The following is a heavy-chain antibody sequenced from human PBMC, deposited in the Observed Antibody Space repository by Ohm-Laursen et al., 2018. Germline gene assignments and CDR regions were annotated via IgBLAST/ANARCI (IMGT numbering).Heavy chain of an antibody. V-gene: IGHV3-23*01. D-gene: IGHD2-15*01. Sequence: GSLRLSCSASGFTFSSYGMNWVRQAPGKGLEWVSGISGSGSRTYYADSVKGRFTISRDNSKNTVHLQMNSLRAEDTAVYYCAKVYYCSGGSCYSWELTNGFDIWGQGTMVTVSS. CDR3: AKVYYCSGGSCYSWELTNGFDI. J-gene: IGHJ3*02. CDR1: GFTFSSYG. CDR2: ISGSGSRT.